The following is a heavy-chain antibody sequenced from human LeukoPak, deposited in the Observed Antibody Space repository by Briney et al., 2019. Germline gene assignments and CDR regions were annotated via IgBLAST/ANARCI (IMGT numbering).Heavy chain of an antibody. J-gene: IGHJ4*02. CDR3: ARHNGSSWYRGYFDY. CDR2: IYYSGST. CDR1: GGSISSSSYY. Sequence: PSETLSLTCTVSGGSISSSSYYWGWIRQPPGKGLEWIGSIYYSGSTYYNPSLKSRVTISVDTSKNQFSLKLSSVTAADTAVYYCARHNGSSWYRGYFDYWGQGTLVTVSS. D-gene: IGHD6-13*01. V-gene: IGHV4-39*01.